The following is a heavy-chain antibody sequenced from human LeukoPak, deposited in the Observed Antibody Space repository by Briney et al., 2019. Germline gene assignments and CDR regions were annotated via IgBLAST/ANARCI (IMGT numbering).Heavy chain of an antibody. J-gene: IGHJ5*02. CDR2: IYYSGST. Sequence: SETLSLSCTDSGGSISSYYCSWIRQPPGKGLEWIGYIYYSGSTNYNPSLKSRVTISVDTSKNQFSLRLSSVTAADTAVYYCARLLIRSAGSRSLNCFDPWGQGTLVTVSS. CDR1: GGSISSYY. V-gene: IGHV4-59*12. D-gene: IGHD2-15*01. CDR3: ARLLIRSAGSRSLNCFDP.